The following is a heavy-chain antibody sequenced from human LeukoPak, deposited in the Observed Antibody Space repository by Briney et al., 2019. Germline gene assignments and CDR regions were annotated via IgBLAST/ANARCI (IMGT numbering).Heavy chain of an antibody. CDR2: MYYSGRT. V-gene: IGHV4-30-4*02. CDR1: GGSIRSGEYY. J-gene: IGHJ6*02. CDR3: ARDRIVVVPAAMHEFWCYYGMDV. D-gene: IGHD2-2*01. Sequence: PSETLSLTCTVFGGSIRSGEYYWSWIRQPPAKGLEWFAYMYYSGRTYYNPSLKSRVNMSADTSKNQLSLKLSAVTAAVTAVYYCARDRIVVVPAAMHEFWCYYGMDVWGQGTTVTVSS.